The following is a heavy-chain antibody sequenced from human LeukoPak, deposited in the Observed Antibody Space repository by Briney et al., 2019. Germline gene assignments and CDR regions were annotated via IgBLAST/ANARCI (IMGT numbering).Heavy chain of an antibody. Sequence: GGSLRLSCAASGFTFSDYGMHWVRQAPNEGLEWVTVIRLDGSKEYYADSVKGRFTISRDNSKNTLFLHMNSLRAEDTAVYYCARDLYNSGLDFWGQGTLVTVSS. D-gene: IGHD6-19*01. J-gene: IGHJ4*02. CDR1: GFTFSDYG. CDR2: IRLDGSKE. V-gene: IGHV3-33*01. CDR3: ARDLYNSGLDF.